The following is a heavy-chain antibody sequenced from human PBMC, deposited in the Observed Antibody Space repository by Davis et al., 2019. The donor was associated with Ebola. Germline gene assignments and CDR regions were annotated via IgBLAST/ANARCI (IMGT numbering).Heavy chain of an antibody. CDR3: ARDCGGDCYYNWFDP. J-gene: IGHJ5*02. D-gene: IGHD2-21*02. CDR2: IYYSGST. CDR1: GGSISSYY. V-gene: IGHV4-59*01. Sequence: MPGGSLRLSCNVSGGSISSYYWSWIRQPPGKGLEWIGYIYYSGSTNYNPSLKSRVSISVDTSKNQIFLKLSSVTAADTAVYYCARDCGGDCYYNWFDPWGQGTLVTVSS.